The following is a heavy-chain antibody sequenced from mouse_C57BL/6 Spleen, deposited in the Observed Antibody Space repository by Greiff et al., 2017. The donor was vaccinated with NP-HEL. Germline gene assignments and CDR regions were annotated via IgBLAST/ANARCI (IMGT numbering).Heavy chain of an antibody. CDR1: GFSFNTYA. Sequence: EVMLVESGGGLVQPKGSLKLSCAASGFSFNTYAMNWVRQAPGTGLEWVARIRSKSNNYATYYADSVKDRFTISRDDSESLLYLQMNNLKTEDAAMYYCVSHGRERTWFAYWGQGTLVTVSA. CDR3: VSHGRERTWFAY. J-gene: IGHJ3*01. CDR2: IRSKSNNYAT. V-gene: IGHV10-1*01.